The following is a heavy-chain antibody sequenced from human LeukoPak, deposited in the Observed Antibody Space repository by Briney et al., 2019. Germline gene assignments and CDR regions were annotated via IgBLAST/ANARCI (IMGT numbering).Heavy chain of an antibody. CDR3: ARGGYFFDY. CDR2: IKEDGSEK. J-gene: IGHJ4*02. Sequence: PGGSLRLSCAASGFSFSIYWMTWVRQAPGKGLEWVANIKEDGSEKYYVDSAKDRVTISRDNAKNSLYLQMNSLTAEDTAVYYCARGGYFFDYWGQGTLVTVSS. CDR1: GFSFSIYW. V-gene: IGHV3-7*05.